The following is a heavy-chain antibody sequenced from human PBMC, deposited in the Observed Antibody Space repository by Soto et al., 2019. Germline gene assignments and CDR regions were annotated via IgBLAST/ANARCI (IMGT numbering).Heavy chain of an antibody. V-gene: IGHV1-69*13. J-gene: IGHJ6*02. D-gene: IGHD5-18*01. CDR3: AKNSYGYDYHYGMDV. Sequence: SVKVSCKASGGTFSSYAISWVRQAPGQGLEWMGGIIPIFGTANYAQKFQGRVTITADESTSTAYMELSSLRSEDTAVYYCAKNSYGYDYHYGMDVCGQGTKVTFSS. CDR2: IIPIFGTA. CDR1: GGTFSSYA.